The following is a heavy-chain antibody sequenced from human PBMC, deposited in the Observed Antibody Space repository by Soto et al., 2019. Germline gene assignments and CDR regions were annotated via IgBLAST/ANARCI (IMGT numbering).Heavy chain of an antibody. V-gene: IGHV3-21*01. CDR3: ARGGATGPLDY. Sequence: EVQLVESGGGLVKPGGSLRLSCAASGFTFSSYSMNWVRQAPGKGLEWVSSISSSSYIYYADSVKGRFTISRDNAKNSLSLQMNSLRAEDTAVYYCARGGATGPLDYWGQGTLLTVSS. D-gene: IGHD1-26*01. J-gene: IGHJ4*02. CDR2: ISSSSYI. CDR1: GFTFSSYS.